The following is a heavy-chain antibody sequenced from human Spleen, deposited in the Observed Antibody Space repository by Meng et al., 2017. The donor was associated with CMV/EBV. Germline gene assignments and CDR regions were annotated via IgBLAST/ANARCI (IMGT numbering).Heavy chain of an antibody. D-gene: IGHD3-3*01. CDR1: GFPFSRHW. CDR2: IQKDGSEK. J-gene: IGHJ6*02. V-gene: IGHV3-7*01. Sequence: GGSLRLSCAASGFPFSRHWMNWVRQAPGKGLEWVATIQKDGSEKDYVDSVKGRFTISRDDAKNSLNLQMNSLRAEDTAVYYCARGAIFGVATEAKVYYYYGMDVWGQGTTVTVSS. CDR3: ARGAIFGVATEAKVYYYYGMDV.